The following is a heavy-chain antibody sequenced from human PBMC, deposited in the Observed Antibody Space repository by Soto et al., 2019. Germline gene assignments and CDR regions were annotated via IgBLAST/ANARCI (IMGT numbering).Heavy chain of an antibody. CDR1: GGTFSSYA. V-gene: IGHV1-69*06. CDR3: ARVIKAATLRNPFDI. CDR2: IIPIFGTA. D-gene: IGHD2-15*01. Sequence: SVKVSCKASGGTFSSYAISWVRQAPGQGLEWMGGIIPIFGTANYAQKFQGRVTITADKSTSTAYMELSSLRSEDTAVYYCARVIKAATLRNPFDIWGPGGMVTVSS. J-gene: IGHJ3*02.